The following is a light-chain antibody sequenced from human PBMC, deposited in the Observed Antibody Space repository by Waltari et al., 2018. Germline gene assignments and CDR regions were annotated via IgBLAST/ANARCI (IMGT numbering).Light chain of an antibody. CDR2: KES. CDR1: KLGDKY. J-gene: IGLJ2*01. V-gene: IGLV3-1*01. CDR3: QAWDSSAVV. Sequence: SYELPQPPSVSVSPGHTASITCSGDKLGDKYACWYQQNPGQFPVLVIYKESKRTSGIPELFSGSNSGNTATLTISGTQAMDEADYYCQAWDSSAVVFGGGTKLTVL.